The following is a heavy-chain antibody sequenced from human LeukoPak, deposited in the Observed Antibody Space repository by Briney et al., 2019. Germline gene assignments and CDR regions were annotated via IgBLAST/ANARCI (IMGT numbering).Heavy chain of an antibody. J-gene: IGHJ6*03. CDR1: GGSISSYY. D-gene: IGHD6-13*01. Sequence: ETLSLTCTVSGGSISSYYWSWVRQAPGKGLEWVANIKQDGSEKYYVDSVKGRFTISRDNAKNSLYLQMNSLRAEDTAVYYCAREGSAAATHYYYYMDVWGKGTTVTVSS. CDR3: AREGSAAATHYYYYMDV. V-gene: IGHV3-7*01. CDR2: IKQDGSEK.